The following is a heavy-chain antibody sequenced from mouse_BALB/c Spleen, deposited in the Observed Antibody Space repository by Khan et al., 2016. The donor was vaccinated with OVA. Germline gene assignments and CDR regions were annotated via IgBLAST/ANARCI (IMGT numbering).Heavy chain of an antibody. V-gene: IGHV5-9-3*01. CDR2: INSDGDYT. CDR1: GFTFSTYA. CDR3: SRSPYGNFAY. Sequence: EVHLVESGGALVKPGGSLKLSCAASGFTFSTYAMSWVRQTPEKRLEWVATINSDGDYTYYPDSVTGRFTISRDNAKNTLYLQMSSLRSEDTAMYYCSRSPYGNFAYWGQGTLVTVSA. J-gene: IGHJ3*01. D-gene: IGHD2-1*01.